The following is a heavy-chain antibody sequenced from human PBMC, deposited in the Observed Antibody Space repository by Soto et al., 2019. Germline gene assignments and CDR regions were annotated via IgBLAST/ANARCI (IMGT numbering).Heavy chain of an antibody. CDR2: IKQDGSEK. J-gene: IGHJ4*02. Sequence: EVQLVESGGGLVQPGGSLRLSCAASGFTFNSSWMSWVRQAPGKGLEWVANIKQDGSEKYYVDSVKGRFTISRDNAKNSRYMQMNTLRVEDTAVYYCARRIVAAGSFDYWGQGTLVTVSS. CDR1: GFTFNSSW. CDR3: ARRIVAAGSFDY. V-gene: IGHV3-7*01. D-gene: IGHD6-13*01.